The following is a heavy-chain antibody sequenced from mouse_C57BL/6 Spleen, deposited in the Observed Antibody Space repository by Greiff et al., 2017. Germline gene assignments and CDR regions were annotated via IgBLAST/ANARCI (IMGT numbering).Heavy chain of an antibody. J-gene: IGHJ4*01. V-gene: IGHV1-82*01. CDR1: GYAFSSSW. CDR3: ARWIYYDYDGPHYYAMDY. CDR2: IYPGDGDT. Sequence: VQLQQSGPELVKPGASVKISCKASGYAFSSSWMNWVKQRPGKGLEWIGRIYPGDGDTNYNGKFKGKATLTADKSSSTAYMQLSSLTSEDSAVYFCARWIYYDYDGPHYYAMDYWGQGTSVTVSS. D-gene: IGHD2-4*01.